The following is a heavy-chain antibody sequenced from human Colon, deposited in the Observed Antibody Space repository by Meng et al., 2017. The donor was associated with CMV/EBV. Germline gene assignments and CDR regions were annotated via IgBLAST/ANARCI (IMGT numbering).Heavy chain of an antibody. CDR1: GKTFTRHL. D-gene: IGHD3-3*01. CDR3: GTFGGDFDY. V-gene: IGHV1-2*02. Sequence: QGHLMPSGAEMREPWASVKVSWKASGKTFTRHLIPWVRPAPGQGLEWMGWINPYSGDTIYAQKFEVGVTMTRDASITTAYLELSSLKSDDTAVYYCGTFGGDFDYWGQGTLVTVSS. CDR2: INPYSGDT. J-gene: IGHJ4*02.